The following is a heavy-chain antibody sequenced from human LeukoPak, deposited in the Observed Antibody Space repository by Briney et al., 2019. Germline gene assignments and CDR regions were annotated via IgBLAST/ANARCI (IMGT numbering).Heavy chain of an antibody. V-gene: IGHV4-30-4*07. D-gene: IGHD5-18*01. CDR3: ARGRYSYGSKPARHIYYMDV. J-gene: IGHJ6*03. CDR1: GGSISSGSYS. CDR2: IYYSGSI. Sequence: SQTLSLTCAVSGGSISSGSYSWSWIRQPPGKGLEWIGYIYYSGSIYYNPSLKSRVTISVDTSKNQFSLKLSSVTAADTAVYYCARGRYSYGSKPARHIYYMDVWGKGTTVTVSS.